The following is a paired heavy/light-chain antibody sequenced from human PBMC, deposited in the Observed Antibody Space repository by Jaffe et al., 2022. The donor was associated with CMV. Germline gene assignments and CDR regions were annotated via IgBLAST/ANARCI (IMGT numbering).Light chain of an antibody. Sequence: QSVLTQPPSASGTPGQRVTISCSGSSSNIGTNTVNWYQQLPGTAPKLLIYNNNQRPSGVPDRFSGSKSGTSASLAISGLQSEDEADYYCAAWDDSLNGPGVFGGGTKLTVL. CDR1: SSNIGTNT. V-gene: IGLV1-44*01. J-gene: IGLJ3*02. CDR2: NNN. CDR3: AAWDDSLNGPGV.
Heavy chain of an antibody. CDR3: ARGDTAMVIRSSIDF. CDR2: ISSSSSYI. CDR1: GFTFGSYT. V-gene: IGHV3-21*01. J-gene: IGHJ4*02. Sequence: EVQLVESGGTLVKPGGSLRLSCVGSGFTFGSYTMNWVRQAPGKGLEWVSSISSSSSYIYYADSVKGRFTISRTNTKNSLYLQMNSLRAEDTALYYCARGDTAMVIRSSIDFWGQGTLVTVS. D-gene: IGHD5-18*01.